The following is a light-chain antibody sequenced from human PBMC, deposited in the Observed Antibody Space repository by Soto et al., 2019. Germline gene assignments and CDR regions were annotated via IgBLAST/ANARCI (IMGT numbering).Light chain of an antibody. CDR2: GAS. Sequence: EIVLTQSPGTLSLSPGERATLSCRASQSVSGIYLAWYQQKPGQAPRLLIYGASSRATGIPDRFSGSGSGTDFTLTISRLEPEDFAVYYCQQYGSSRWTFGQGTKV. CDR3: QQYGSSRWT. J-gene: IGKJ1*01. V-gene: IGKV3-20*01. CDR1: QSVSGIY.